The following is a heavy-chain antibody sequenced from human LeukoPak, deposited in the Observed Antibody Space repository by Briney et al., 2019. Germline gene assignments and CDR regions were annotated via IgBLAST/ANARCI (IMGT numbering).Heavy chain of an antibody. CDR3: ARHPDDYYYDRGAHFDY. CDR2: IYSSGDT. CDR1: GGSMSSYY. V-gene: IGHV4-59*01. Sequence: SETQSLTCTVSGGSMSSYYWSWIRQPPGKGLEWIGYIYSSGDTNYNPSLKSRVSISVDTSKNQFSLKLSSVTAADTAVYYCARHPDDYYYDRGAHFDYWGQGTLVTVSS. J-gene: IGHJ4*02. D-gene: IGHD3-22*01.